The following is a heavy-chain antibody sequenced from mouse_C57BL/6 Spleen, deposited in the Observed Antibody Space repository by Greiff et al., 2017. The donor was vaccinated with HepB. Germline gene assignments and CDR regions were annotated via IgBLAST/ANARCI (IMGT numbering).Heavy chain of an antibody. J-gene: IGHJ2*01. V-gene: IGHV1-18*01. D-gene: IGHD2-1*01. Sequence: VQLQQSGPELVKPGASVKIPCKASGYTFTDYNMDWVKQSHGKSLEWIGDINPNNGGTIYNQKFKGKATLTVDKSSSTAYMELRSLTSEDTAVYYCAVRGGNYLYFDYWGQGTTLTVSS. CDR3: AVRGGNYLYFDY. CDR1: GYTFTDYN. CDR2: INPNNGGT.